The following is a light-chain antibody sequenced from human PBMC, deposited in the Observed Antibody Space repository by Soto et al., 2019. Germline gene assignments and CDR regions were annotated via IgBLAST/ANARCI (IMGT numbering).Light chain of an antibody. J-gene: IGLJ1*01. V-gene: IGLV2-14*01. CDR1: SSDVGAYNY. CDR3: TSYTGSSTYV. Sequence: QSALTQPASVSGSPGQSITISCTGTSSDVGAYNYVSWYQQYPGKAPKLMIYEVTNRPSGVSNRISGSKSANTASLTISGLQAEDEADYYCTSYTGSSTYVFGTGTKLTVL. CDR2: EVT.